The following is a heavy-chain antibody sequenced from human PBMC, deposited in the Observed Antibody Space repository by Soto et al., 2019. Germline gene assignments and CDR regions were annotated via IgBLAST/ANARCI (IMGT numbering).Heavy chain of an antibody. CDR2: IYHSGST. J-gene: IGHJ4*02. CDR3: ASWVVVTAGFDY. V-gene: IGHV4-4*02. CDR1: GGSINSGGHYY. D-gene: IGHD2-21*02. Sequence: SETLSLTCTVSGGSINSGGHYYWSWVRQPPGKGLEWIGEIYHSGSTNYNPSLKSRVTISVYKSKNQFSLKLSSVTAADTAVYYCASWVVVTAGFDYWGQGTLVTVSS.